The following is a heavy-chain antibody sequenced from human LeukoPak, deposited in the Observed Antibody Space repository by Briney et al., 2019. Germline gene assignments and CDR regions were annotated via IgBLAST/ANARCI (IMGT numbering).Heavy chain of an antibody. Sequence: KAGGSLRLSCAASGFTFSTYAMSWVRQAPGKGLEWVSSISSSSSYIYYADSVKGRFTISRDNAKNSLYLQMNSLRAEDTAVYYCARVLTEGATYVEYFQHWGQGTLVTVSS. J-gene: IGHJ1*01. D-gene: IGHD1-26*01. CDR1: GFTFSTYA. V-gene: IGHV3-21*01. CDR2: ISSSSSYI. CDR3: ARVLTEGATYVEYFQH.